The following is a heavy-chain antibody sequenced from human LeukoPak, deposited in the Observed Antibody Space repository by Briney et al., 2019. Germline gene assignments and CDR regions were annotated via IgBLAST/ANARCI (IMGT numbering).Heavy chain of an antibody. D-gene: IGHD3-22*01. V-gene: IGHV4-59*08. CDR2: IYYSGST. J-gene: IGHJ4*02. CDR3: AKVSDRDSSGYYWGFEY. Sequence: SESLSLTCTVSGGSISGYYWSWIRRPPEKGLECIGYIYYSGSTNYNPSLKSRVTLSLDTSRNQFSLKLTSVTAADTAVYYCAKVSDRDSSGYYWGFEYWGQGTLVTVSS. CDR1: GGSISGYY.